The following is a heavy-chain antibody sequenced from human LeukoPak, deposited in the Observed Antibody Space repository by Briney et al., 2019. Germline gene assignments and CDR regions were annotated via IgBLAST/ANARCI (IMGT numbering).Heavy chain of an antibody. CDR1: GYTFTGYY. J-gene: IGHJ4*02. CDR2: INPNSGGT. CDR3: AKKQGIAARPGALDY. Sequence: RASVKVSCKASGYTFTGYYMHWVRQAPGQGLEWMGWINPNSGGTNYAQKFQGRVTMTRDTSISTAYMELSRLRSDDTAVYYCAKKQGIAARPGALDYWGQGTLVTVSS. V-gene: IGHV1-2*02. D-gene: IGHD6-6*01.